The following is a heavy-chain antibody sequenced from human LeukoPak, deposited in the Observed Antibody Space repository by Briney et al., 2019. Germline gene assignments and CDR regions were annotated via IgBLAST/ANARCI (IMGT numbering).Heavy chain of an antibody. CDR3: ARVSVGATREVDY. D-gene: IGHD1-26*01. J-gene: IGHJ4*02. CDR2: ISSSSSYI. V-gene: IGHV3-21*01. Sequence: PGGSLRLSCAASGFTFSSYSMNWVRQAPGKGLEWVSSISSSSSYIYYADSVKGRLTISRDNAKNSLYLQMNSLRAEDTAVYYCARVSVGATREVDYWGQGTLVTVSS. CDR1: GFTFSSYS.